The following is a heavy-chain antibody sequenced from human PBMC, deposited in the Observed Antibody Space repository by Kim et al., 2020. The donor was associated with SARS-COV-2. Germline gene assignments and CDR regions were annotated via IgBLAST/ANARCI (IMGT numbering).Heavy chain of an antibody. CDR2: MNPNSGNT. J-gene: IGHJ4*02. Sequence: ASVKVSCKASGYTFTSYDINWVRQATGQGLEWMGWMNPNSGNTGYAQKFQGRVTMTRNTSISTAYMELSSLRSEDTAVYYCARKTYYYDSSGYYRLWYFDYWGQGTLVTVSS. D-gene: IGHD3-22*01. V-gene: IGHV1-8*01. CDR3: ARKTYYYDSSGYYRLWYFDY. CDR1: GYTFTSYD.